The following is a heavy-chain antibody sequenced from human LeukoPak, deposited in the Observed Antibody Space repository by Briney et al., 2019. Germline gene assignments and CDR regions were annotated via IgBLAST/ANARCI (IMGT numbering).Heavy chain of an antibody. V-gene: IGHV5-51*01. D-gene: IGHD4-17*01. J-gene: IGHJ5*02. CDR1: GYSFTSYW. Sequence: GESLKISCKGSGYSFTSYWIGWVRQMPGKGLEWMGIIYPGDSDTRYSPSFQGQVTISADKSISPAYLQWSSLKASDTAMYYCARHKDRYGDYYFKGSSFDPWGQGTLVTVSS. CDR3: ARHKDRYGDYYFKGSSFDP. CDR2: IYPGDSDT.